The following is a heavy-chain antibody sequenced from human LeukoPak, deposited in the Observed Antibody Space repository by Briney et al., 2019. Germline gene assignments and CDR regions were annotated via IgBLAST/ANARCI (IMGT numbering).Heavy chain of an antibody. V-gene: IGHV3-53*01. CDR1: GFNVSNNY. J-gene: IGHJ4*02. CDR2: IYRGGST. D-gene: IGHD6-13*01. CDR3: ARDRGAAAGN. Sequence: PGGSLRLSCAASGFNVSNNYMSWVRQAPGKGLEWVSVIYRGGSTYYVDSVKGRFTMSRDNSKNTVYLQMDSLRAEDTAVYHCARDRGAAAGNWGQGTLVTVSS.